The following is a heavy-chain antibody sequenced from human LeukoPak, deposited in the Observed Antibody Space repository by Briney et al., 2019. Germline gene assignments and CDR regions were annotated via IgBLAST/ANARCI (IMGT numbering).Heavy chain of an antibody. D-gene: IGHD3-9*01. V-gene: IGHV3-66*01. CDR3: ARDLRYYDILTGYXXGMDV. J-gene: IGHJ6*02. Sequence: PGGSLRLSCAASGFTVSSNYMSWVRQAPWKGLEWVSVIYSGGSTYYADSVKGRFTISRDNSKNTLYLQMNSLRAEDTAVYYCARDLRYYDILTGYXXGMDVWGQGTXVTVSS. CDR2: IYSGGST. CDR1: GFTVSSNY.